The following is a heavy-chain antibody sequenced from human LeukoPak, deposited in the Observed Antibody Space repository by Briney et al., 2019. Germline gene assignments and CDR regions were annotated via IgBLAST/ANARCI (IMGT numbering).Heavy chain of an antibody. CDR1: EFSLSNYW. J-gene: IGHJ3*01. CDR2: IKPDGSEQ. CDR3: ARVAATATGAYDV. Sequence: GGSLRLSRAASEFSLSNYWMSWVRQAPGKGLQWVATIKPDGSEQNYLDSVKGRFTISRDNAKNSLFLQMNRLGSEDTAVYYCARVAATATGAYDVWGQGAMVTVS. V-gene: IGHV3-7*04. D-gene: IGHD2-21*02.